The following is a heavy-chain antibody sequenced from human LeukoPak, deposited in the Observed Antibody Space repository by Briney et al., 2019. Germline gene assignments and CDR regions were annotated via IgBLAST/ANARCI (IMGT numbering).Heavy chain of an antibody. V-gene: IGHV3-74*01. CDR2: INYDGSST. CDR3: ARGYYEMDV. Sequence: PGGSLRLSCEVSGFTFSSYWMNWVRQVPRKGPVWVSRINYDGSSTNYADSVKGRFTISRDNAKNTLYLRMSSLRAEDTAVYFCARGYYEMDVWGQGTTVTVSS. CDR1: GFTFSSYW. J-gene: IGHJ6*02.